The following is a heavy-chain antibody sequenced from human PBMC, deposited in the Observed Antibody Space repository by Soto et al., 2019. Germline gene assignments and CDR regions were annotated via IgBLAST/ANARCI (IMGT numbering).Heavy chain of an antibody. J-gene: IGHJ4*02. CDR2: INHSGST. CDR1: GGSFSGYY. D-gene: IGHD3-22*01. V-gene: IGHV4-34*01. Sequence: SETLSLTCAVYGGSFSGYYWSWIRQPPGKGLEWIGEINHSGSTNYNPSLKSRVTISVDTSKNQFSLKLSSVTAADTAVYYCARVGPVGSFTMIGYWGQGTLVTVSS. CDR3: ARVGPVGSFTMIGY.